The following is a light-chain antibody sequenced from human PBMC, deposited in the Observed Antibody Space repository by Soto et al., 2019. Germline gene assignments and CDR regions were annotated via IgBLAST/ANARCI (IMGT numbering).Light chain of an antibody. CDR1: QTINKY. Sequence: DIQMTQSPSSLSASIGDRVTITCRASQTINKYLNWHQQRPGKAPKLLIYAASNLQSGVPSRFSGSGSGTDFTLTISSLQPEDFATYYCQQSDSTPFTFGPGTKVDIK. CDR3: QQSDSTPFT. CDR2: AAS. J-gene: IGKJ3*01. V-gene: IGKV1-39*01.